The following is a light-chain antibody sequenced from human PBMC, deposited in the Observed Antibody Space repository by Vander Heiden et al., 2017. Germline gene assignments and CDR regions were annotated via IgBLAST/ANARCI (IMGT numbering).Light chain of an antibody. CDR1: SSNIGSTY. Sequence: QSVLTQPPSVSAAPGQKVTISCSGSSSNIGSTYVSWYQQLPGTAPKLLSYDNNKRPSGIPDRFSGSKSGTSATLGITGVQTGDEADYYCGTWDTSLSVVGFGGGTKLT. CDR2: DNN. J-gene: IGLJ2*01. CDR3: GTWDTSLSVVG. V-gene: IGLV1-51*01.